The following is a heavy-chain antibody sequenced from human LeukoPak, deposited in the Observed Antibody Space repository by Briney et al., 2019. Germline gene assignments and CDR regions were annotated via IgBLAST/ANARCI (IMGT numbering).Heavy chain of an antibody. CDR3: ARLLQGYYFDY. V-gene: IGHV3-53*01. J-gene: IGHJ4*02. Sequence: GGSLRLSCAASGFTVSSNYLSWVRQAPGKGLEWVSLIYSGGSTYYTDSVMGRFTISRDNSKNTLYLQMNSLRADDTAVYYCARLLQGYYFDYGGQGALVTVSS. CDR1: GFTVSSNY. CDR2: IYSGGST.